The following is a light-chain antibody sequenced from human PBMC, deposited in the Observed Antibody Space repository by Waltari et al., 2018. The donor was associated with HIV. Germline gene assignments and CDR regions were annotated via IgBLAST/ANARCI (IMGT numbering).Light chain of an antibody. Sequence: EIVLTQSPGTLSLSPGERATLSCRASQTVYSRYLAWYQQKPGQAPRLLIYAASIRATGIPDRFSGSGSGTDVTLTISRLEPEDVAVYFCQQYTSSPYTFGQGTNLEIK. CDR2: AAS. V-gene: IGKV3-20*01. CDR3: QQYTSSPYT. J-gene: IGKJ2*01. CDR1: QTVYSRY.